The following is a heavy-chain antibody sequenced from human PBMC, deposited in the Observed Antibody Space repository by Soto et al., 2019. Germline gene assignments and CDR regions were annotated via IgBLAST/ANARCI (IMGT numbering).Heavy chain of an antibody. V-gene: IGHV3-7*01. CDR3: ARDSYYDSSGDMDV. Sequence: GGSLRLSCAASGFTFSSYWMSWVRQAPGKGLEWVANIRQDGSEKYYVDSVKGRFTISRDNAKNSLYLQMDSLRAEDTAVYYCARDSYYDSSGDMDVWGQGTTVTVSS. CDR2: IRQDGSEK. D-gene: IGHD3-22*01. CDR1: GFTFSSYW. J-gene: IGHJ6*02.